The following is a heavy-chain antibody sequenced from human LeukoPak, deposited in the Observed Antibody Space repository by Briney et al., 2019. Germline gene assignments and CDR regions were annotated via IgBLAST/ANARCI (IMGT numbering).Heavy chain of an antibody. CDR1: GGSISSYY. CDR3: ARHRKRGVGTGWFDP. Sequence: SETLSLTCTVSGGSISSYYWSWIRQPPGKGLEWIGYIYTSGSTNYNPPLKSRVTISVDTSKNQFSLKLSSVTAADTAVYYCARHRKRGVGTGWFDPWGQGTLVTVSS. CDR2: IYTSGST. D-gene: IGHD2-8*02. J-gene: IGHJ5*02. V-gene: IGHV4-4*09.